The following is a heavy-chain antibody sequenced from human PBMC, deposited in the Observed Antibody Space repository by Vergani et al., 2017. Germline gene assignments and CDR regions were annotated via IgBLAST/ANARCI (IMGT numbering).Heavy chain of an antibody. CDR3: AKLLWFGELSHMDV. Sequence: VQLVETGGGLIQPGGSLRLSCAASGFTFSSYGMHWVRQAPGKGLEWVAVISYDGSNKYYADSVKGRFTISRDNSKNTLYLQMNSLRAEDTAVYYCAKLLWFGELSHMDVWGK. CDR1: GFTFSSYG. D-gene: IGHD3-10*01. V-gene: IGHV3-30*18. CDR2: ISYDGSNK. J-gene: IGHJ6*03.